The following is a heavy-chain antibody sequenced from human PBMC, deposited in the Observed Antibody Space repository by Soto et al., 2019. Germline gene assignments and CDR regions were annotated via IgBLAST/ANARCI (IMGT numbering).Heavy chain of an antibody. D-gene: IGHD3-10*01. CDR3: VRGSWAVRFDH. V-gene: IGHV4-34*01. CDR2: IDHSGRT. J-gene: IGHJ4*02. CDR1: GDSFNYYY. Sequence: VQLQQWGTGLLTPSETLSLTCAVYGDSFNYYYWTWIRQAPGKGLEWIGEIDHSGRTNCNPSVKSRITISEDTSKNQFSLKLNSVTAADTAVYYCVRGSWAVRFDHWGQGTPVTVSS.